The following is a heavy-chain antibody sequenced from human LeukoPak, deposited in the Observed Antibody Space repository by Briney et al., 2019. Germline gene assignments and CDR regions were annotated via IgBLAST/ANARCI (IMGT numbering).Heavy chain of an antibody. CDR3: VKDNPLDY. CDR2: IRYDGNNK. CDR1: GFTFSNYG. V-gene: IGHV3-30*02. J-gene: IGHJ4*02. Sequence: GGSLRLSCGASGFTFSNYGMLWVRQAPGKGLEWVAFIRYDGNNKLYADSMKGRFTISRDNSKNTLYLHINSLRAEDTAVYYCVKDNPLDYWGQGTLVIVS. D-gene: IGHD1-14*01.